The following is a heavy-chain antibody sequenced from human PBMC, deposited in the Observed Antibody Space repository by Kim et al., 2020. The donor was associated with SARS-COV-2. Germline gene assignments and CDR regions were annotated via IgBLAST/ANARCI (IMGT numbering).Heavy chain of an antibody. CDR2: ISDRGGSI. Sequence: GGSLRLSCAASGFIFSDYAMNWVRQAPGKGLEWVAVISDRGGSINYADSVRGRFTIARDNSKNTLYLQRSSLRAEDTAVYFCARDSPWRISMIPGVTVKYSGSDVWGQGTTVTVS. D-gene: IGHD3-10*01. CDR1: GFIFSDYA. J-gene: IGHJ6*02. CDR3: ARDSPWRISMIPGVTVKYSGSDV. V-gene: IGHV3-23*01.